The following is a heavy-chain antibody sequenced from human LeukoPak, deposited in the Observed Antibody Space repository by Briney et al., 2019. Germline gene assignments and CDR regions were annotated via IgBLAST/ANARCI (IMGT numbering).Heavy chain of an antibody. Sequence: SGGPLRLSCAASGFTFSSYSMNWVRQAPGKGLEWVSYISSSSSTIYYADSVKGRFTISRDNAKNSLYLQMNSLRAEDTAVYYCARGVYSSGWYGLDYFDYWGQGTLVTVSS. CDR3: ARGVYSSGWYGLDYFDY. V-gene: IGHV3-48*04. D-gene: IGHD6-19*01. J-gene: IGHJ4*02. CDR1: GFTFSSYS. CDR2: ISSSSSTI.